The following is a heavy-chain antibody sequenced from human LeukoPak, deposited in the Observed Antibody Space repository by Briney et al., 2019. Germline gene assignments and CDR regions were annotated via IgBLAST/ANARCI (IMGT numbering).Heavy chain of an antibody. Sequence: GSLRLSCAASGFIFSDYYMSWIRQSPGKGLEWVSYISSSGTTTYYGDSVKGRVTISRDNARNSLYLQLNSLRAEDTAVYYCARDHGDFSYFFDSWGQGTLVTVSS. CDR2: ISSSGTTT. J-gene: IGHJ4*02. D-gene: IGHD4-17*01. V-gene: IGHV3-11*01. CDR1: GFIFSDYY. CDR3: ARDHGDFSYFFDS.